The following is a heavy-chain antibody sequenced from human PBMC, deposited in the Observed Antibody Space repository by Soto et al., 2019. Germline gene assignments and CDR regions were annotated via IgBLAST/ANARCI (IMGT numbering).Heavy chain of an antibody. CDR3: ARSITMARGVIYYYYYMDV. CDR1: GFTFSSYW. CDR2: IKQDGSEK. J-gene: IGHJ6*03. D-gene: IGHD3-10*01. Sequence: GGSLRLSCAASGFTFSSYWMSWVRQAPGKGLEWVANIKQDGSEKYYVDSVKGRFTISRDNAKNSLYLQMNSLRAEDTAVYYCARSITMARGVIYYYYYMDVWGKGTTVTVSS. V-gene: IGHV3-7*01.